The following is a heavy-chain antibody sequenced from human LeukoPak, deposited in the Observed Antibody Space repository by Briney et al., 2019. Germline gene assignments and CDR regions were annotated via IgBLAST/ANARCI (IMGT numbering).Heavy chain of an antibody. CDR1: SGSISSYY. Sequence: SETLSLTCTVSSGSISSYYWSWIRQPAGKGLEWIGRIYTSGSTNYNPSLKSRVTMSVDTSKNQFSLKLSSVTAADTAVYYCARNPVAGTLGYYYYGMDVWGQGTTVTVSS. CDR3: ARNPVAGTLGYYYYGMDV. D-gene: IGHD6-19*01. CDR2: IYTSGST. J-gene: IGHJ6*02. V-gene: IGHV4-4*07.